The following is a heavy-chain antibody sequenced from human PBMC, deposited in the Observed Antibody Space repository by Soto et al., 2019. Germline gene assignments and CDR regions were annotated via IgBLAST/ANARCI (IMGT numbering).Heavy chain of an antibody. CDR1: GFTFSSYG. CDR3: ARDNDILTENWFDP. J-gene: IGHJ5*02. V-gene: IGHV3-30*03. Sequence: GGSLRLSCAASGFTFSSYGMHWVRQAPGKGLEWVAVISYDGSNKYYADSVKGRFTISRDNSKNTLYLQMNSLRSDDTAVYYCARDNDILTENWFDPWGQGTLVTVSS. CDR2: ISYDGSNK. D-gene: IGHD3-9*01.